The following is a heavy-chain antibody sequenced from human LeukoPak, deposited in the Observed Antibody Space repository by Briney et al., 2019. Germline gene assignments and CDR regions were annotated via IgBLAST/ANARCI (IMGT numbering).Heavy chain of an antibody. Sequence: GGSLRLSCAASGFTVSSNYMSWVRQAPGKGLEWVSVIYSGGSTYYADSVKSRFTISRDNSKNTLYLQMNSLRAEDTAVYYCARGFHYYYDSSGYYLDYWGQGTLVTVSS. V-gene: IGHV3-66*01. CDR2: IYSGGST. CDR1: GFTVSSNY. D-gene: IGHD3-22*01. J-gene: IGHJ4*02. CDR3: ARGFHYYYDSSGYYLDY.